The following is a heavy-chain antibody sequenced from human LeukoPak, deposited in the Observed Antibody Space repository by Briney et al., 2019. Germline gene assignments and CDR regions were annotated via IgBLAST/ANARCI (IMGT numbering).Heavy chain of an antibody. J-gene: IGHJ4*02. CDR2: ISSSSSYI. V-gene: IGHV3-21*01. D-gene: IGHD5-18*01. CDR1: GFTFSSYS. Sequence: GGSLRLSCAASGFTFSSYSMNWVRQAPGKGLEWVSSISSSSSYIYYADSVKGRFTISRDNAKNSLYLQMNSLRAEDTAVYYCARKRGYSYGLFDYWGQGTLVTVSS. CDR3: ARKRGYSYGLFDY.